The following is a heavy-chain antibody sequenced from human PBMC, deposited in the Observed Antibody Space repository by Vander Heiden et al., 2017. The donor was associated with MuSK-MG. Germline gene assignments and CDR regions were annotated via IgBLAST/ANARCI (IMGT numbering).Heavy chain of an antibody. CDR3: AKVLNPHYYYYMDV. CDR2: ISGSGGST. V-gene: IGHV3-23*01. CDR1: GFTFSSSA. J-gene: IGHJ6*03. Sequence: EVQLLASGGGLVQPGGSLRLSCAASGFTFSSSAMSWVRQAPGKGLEWVSAISGSGGSTYYADSVKGRFTISRDNSKNTLYLQMNSLRAEDTAVYYCAKVLNPHYYYYMDVWGKGTTVTVSS.